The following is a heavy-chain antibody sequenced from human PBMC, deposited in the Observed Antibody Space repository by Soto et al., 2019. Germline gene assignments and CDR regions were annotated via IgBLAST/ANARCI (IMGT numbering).Heavy chain of an antibody. Sequence: QVQLQESGPGLVKPSQTLSLTCTVSGGSISGGGYYWSWIRQHPGKGLEWIGYIYYSGSTYYNPSLKSRVTISVDTSKNQFSLKLSSVTAADTAVYYCARVNGSGTYYYYGMDVWGQGTTVTVSS. CDR3: ARVNGSGTYYYYGMDV. J-gene: IGHJ6*02. CDR1: GGSISGGGYY. V-gene: IGHV4-31*03. D-gene: IGHD3-10*01. CDR2: IYYSGST.